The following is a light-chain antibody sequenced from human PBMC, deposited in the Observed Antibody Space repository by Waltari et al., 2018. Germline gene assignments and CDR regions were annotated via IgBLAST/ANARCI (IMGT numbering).Light chain of an antibody. Sequence: DVVMTQSPDSLAVSLGERATINCKSSQSLLYSSNNKNYLAWYQQKPGQPPKLLIYWASTRESGVPGRFSGSGSGTDFTLTVSSLQAEDVAVYYCKQYYDNVVTFGPGTKVDIK. V-gene: IGKV4-1*01. CDR2: WAS. CDR3: KQYYDNVVT. CDR1: QSLLYSSNNKNY. J-gene: IGKJ3*01.